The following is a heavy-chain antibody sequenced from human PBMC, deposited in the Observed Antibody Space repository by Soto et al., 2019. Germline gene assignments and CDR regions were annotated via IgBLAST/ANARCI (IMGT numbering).Heavy chain of an antibody. CDR1: GGSISSYY. V-gene: IGHV4-59*08. D-gene: IGHD2-2*01. CDR3: ARRLGGYCSSTSCRTSNWFDP. CDR2: IYYSGST. Sequence: SETLSLTCTVSGGSISSYYWSWIRQPPGKGLEWIGYIYYSGSTNYNPSLKSRVTISVDTSKNQFSLKLSSVTAADTAVYYCARRLGGYCSSTSCRTSNWFDPWGQGTLVTVSS. J-gene: IGHJ5*02.